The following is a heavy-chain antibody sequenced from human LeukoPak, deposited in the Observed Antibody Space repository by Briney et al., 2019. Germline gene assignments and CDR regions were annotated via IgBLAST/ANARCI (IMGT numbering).Heavy chain of an antibody. D-gene: IGHD4-11*01. CDR2: INPNSGGT. CDR1: GYTFTGYY. CDR3: ARFRGDYREGWFDP. Sequence: GASVKVSCKASGYTFTGYYMHWVRQAPGQGLEWMGWINPNSGGTNYAQKFQGRVTMTRDTSISTAYMALSRLRSEDTAVYYCARFRGDYREGWFDPWGQGTLVTVSS. V-gene: IGHV1-2*02. J-gene: IGHJ5*02.